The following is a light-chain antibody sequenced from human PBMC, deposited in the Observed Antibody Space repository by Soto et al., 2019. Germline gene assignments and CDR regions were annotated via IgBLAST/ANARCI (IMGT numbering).Light chain of an antibody. CDR3: QQYNNWPPIT. CDR2: GVS. V-gene: IGKV3-15*01. J-gene: IGKJ5*01. Sequence: ELVMTQSPVTLSVSPGAKATLSCRASQSIGSNLAWYQQRPGQAPRLLIHGVSTRADGIPPRFSGSGSGTEFTLTISSLQSEDFAVYYCQQYNNWPPITFGQGTRLEIK. CDR1: QSIGSN.